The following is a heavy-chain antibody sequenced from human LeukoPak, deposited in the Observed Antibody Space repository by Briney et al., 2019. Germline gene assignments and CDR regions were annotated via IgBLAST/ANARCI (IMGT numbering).Heavy chain of an antibody. CDR2: TYYRSKWYN. CDR1: GDXLSSNIVA. J-gene: IGHJ4*02. V-gene: IGHV6-1*01. CDR3: ARGYRYSFDY. Sequence: SQTLSLTCAISGDXLSSNIVAWNWIRQSPSRGLEWLGRTYYRSKWYNDYAVSVKTRITINPDTSKNQFSLQLNSVTPEDTAVYYCARGYRYSFDYWGQGTLVTVSS. D-gene: IGHD4-11*01.